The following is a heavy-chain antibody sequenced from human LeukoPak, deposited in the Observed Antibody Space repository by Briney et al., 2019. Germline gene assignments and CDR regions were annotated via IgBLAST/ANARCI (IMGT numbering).Heavy chain of an antibody. V-gene: IGHV4-59*01. Sequence: PSETLSLTCTVSGGSISSYYWSWIRQPPGKGLEWIGYIYYSGSTNYNPSLKSRVTISVDTSKYQFSLKLSSVTAADTAVYYCARELSYCSGGSCYAEFDYWGQGTLVTVSS. CDR2: IYYSGST. J-gene: IGHJ4*02. D-gene: IGHD2-15*01. CDR3: ARELSYCSGGSCYAEFDY. CDR1: GGSISSYY.